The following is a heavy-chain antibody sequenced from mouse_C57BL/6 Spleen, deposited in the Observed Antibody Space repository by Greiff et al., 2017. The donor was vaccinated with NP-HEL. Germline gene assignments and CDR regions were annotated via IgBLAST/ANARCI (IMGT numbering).Heavy chain of an antibody. CDR2: IDPEDGET. Sequence: EVQLQQSGAELVKPGASVKLSCTASGFNIKDYYMHWVKQRTEQGLEWIGRIDPEDGETKYAPKFQGKATITADTSSNTAYLQLSSLTSEDTAVYYCAITTVVARAYDAMDYWGQVTSVTVSS. J-gene: IGHJ4*01. CDR1: GFNIKDYY. V-gene: IGHV14-2*01. CDR3: AITTVVARAYDAMDY. D-gene: IGHD1-1*01.